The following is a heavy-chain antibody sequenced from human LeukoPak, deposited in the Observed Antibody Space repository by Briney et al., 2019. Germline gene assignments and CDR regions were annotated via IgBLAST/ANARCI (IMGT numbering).Heavy chain of an antibody. J-gene: IGHJ4*02. Sequence: SETLSLTCTVSGGSISSYYWSWIRQPPGKGLEWIGTIYHSGSTYYNPSLKSRVTISVDTSKNQFSLKLSSVTAADTAVYYCARGLWFGEYYFDYWGQGTLVTVSS. D-gene: IGHD3-10*01. CDR3: ARGLWFGEYYFDY. CDR2: IYHSGST. CDR1: GGSISSYY. V-gene: IGHV4-59*08.